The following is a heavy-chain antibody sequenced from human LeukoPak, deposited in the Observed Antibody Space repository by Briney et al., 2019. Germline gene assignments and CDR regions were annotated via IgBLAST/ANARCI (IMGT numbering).Heavy chain of an antibody. CDR1: GFTFSSYG. CDR3: ARNWGIAVAGSDFLDY. CDR2: ISYDGSNK. V-gene: IGHV3-30*03. Sequence: GGSLRLSCAASGFTFSSYGMHWVRQAPGKGLEWVAVISYDGSNKYYADSVKGRFTISRDNSKNTLYLQMNSLRAEDTAVYYCARNWGIAVAGSDFLDYWGQGTLVTVSS. D-gene: IGHD6-19*01. J-gene: IGHJ4*02.